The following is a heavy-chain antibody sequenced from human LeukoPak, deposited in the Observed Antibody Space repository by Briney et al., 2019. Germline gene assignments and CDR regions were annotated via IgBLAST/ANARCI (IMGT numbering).Heavy chain of an antibody. D-gene: IGHD4-23*01. Sequence: ASVTVSFTASGYTFTVYYMHWVRQAPGQGLEWMGRINPNSGGTNYAQKFQGRVTMTRDTSISTAYMELSRLRSDDTAVYYCARGLYGGNSAAGYWGQGTLVTVSS. V-gene: IGHV1-2*06. CDR2: INPNSGGT. CDR1: GYTFTVYY. J-gene: IGHJ4*02. CDR3: ARGLYGGNSAAGY.